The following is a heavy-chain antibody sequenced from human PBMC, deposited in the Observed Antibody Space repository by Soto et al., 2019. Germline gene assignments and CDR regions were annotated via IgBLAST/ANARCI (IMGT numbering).Heavy chain of an antibody. CDR3: AKDLGILTGYKVLDY. J-gene: IGHJ4*02. V-gene: IGHV3-30*18. CDR2: ISYDGSNK. Sequence: GGSLRLSCAVSGFTFSSYGMHWVRQAPGKGLEWVAVISYDGSNKYYADSVKGRFTISRDNSKNTLFLQMNSLRAEDTAVYYCAKDLGILTGYKVLDYWGQGTLVTVSS. CDR1: GFTFSSYG. D-gene: IGHD3-9*01.